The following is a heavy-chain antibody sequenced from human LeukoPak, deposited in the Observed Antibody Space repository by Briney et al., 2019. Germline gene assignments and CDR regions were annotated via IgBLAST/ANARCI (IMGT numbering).Heavy chain of an antibody. CDR2: IIPIFGTA. CDR1: GGTFSNYA. J-gene: IGHJ4*02. CDR3: ARERGRYGGNSDSYFDY. Sequence: ASVKVSCKASGGTFSNYAINWVRQAPGQGLEWMGGIIPIFGTANYAQKFQGKVTITADESTRTAYMELSSLKSEDTAVYYCARERGRYGGNSDSYFDYWGQGTLVTVSS. D-gene: IGHD4-23*01. V-gene: IGHV1-69*13.